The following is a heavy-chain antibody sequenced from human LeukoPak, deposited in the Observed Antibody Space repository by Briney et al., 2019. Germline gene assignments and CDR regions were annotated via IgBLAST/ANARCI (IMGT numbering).Heavy chain of an antibody. CDR1: GGTFSSYA. V-gene: IGHV1-69*01. D-gene: IGHD6-6*01. CDR2: IIPIFGTA. J-gene: IGHJ4*02. Sequence: SVKVSCKASGGTFSSYAISWVRQAPGQGLEGMGGIIPIFGTANYAQKFQGRVTITADESTSTAYMELSSLRSEDTAVYYCVLHASSDVDPFDYWGQGTLVTVSS. CDR3: VLHASSDVDPFDY.